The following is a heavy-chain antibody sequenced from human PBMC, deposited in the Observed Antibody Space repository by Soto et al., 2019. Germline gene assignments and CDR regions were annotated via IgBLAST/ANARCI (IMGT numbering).Heavy chain of an antibody. D-gene: IGHD1-7*01. V-gene: IGHV1-8*01. CDR3: AREQETTSYYYYYGMDV. CDR2: MNPNSGNT. J-gene: IGHJ6*02. CDR1: GYTFTSYD. Sequence: ASVKVSCKASGYTFTSYDINWVRQATGQGLEWMGWMNPNSGNTGYAQKFQGRVTMTRNTSISTAYMELSSLRSEDTAVYYCAREQETTSYYYYYGMDVWGQGTTVTVSS.